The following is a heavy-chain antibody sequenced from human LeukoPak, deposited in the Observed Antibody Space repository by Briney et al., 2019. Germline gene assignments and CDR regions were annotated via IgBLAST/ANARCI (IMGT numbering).Heavy chain of an antibody. V-gene: IGHV3-7*01. J-gene: IGHJ5*02. CDR1: GFTFSSYW. CDR3: ARDIVVVPAAIGGWFDP. D-gene: IGHD2-2*02. CDR2: IKQDGSEK. Sequence: PGGSLRLSCAASGFTFSSYWMSWVRQAPGKGLEWVANIKQDGSEKYYVDSVKGRFTISRDNAKNSLYLQMNSLRAEDTAVYYCARDIVVVPAAIGGWFDPWGQGTLVTVSS.